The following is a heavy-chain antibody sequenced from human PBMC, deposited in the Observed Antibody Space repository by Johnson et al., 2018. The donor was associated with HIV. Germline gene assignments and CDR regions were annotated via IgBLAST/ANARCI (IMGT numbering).Heavy chain of an antibody. V-gene: IGHV3-11*04. CDR1: GFTFSDYY. J-gene: IGHJ3*02. D-gene: IGHD3-22*01. CDR3: ARSEYDYYDSSGYDAFDI. Sequence: QVQLVESGGGLVKPGGSLRLSCAASGFTFSDYYMSWIRQAPGKGLEWVSYISSSGSTIYYADYVKGRFTISRDNAKNSLYLQMNSLRAEDTAVYYCARSEYDYYDSSGYDAFDIWGQGTMVTVSS. CDR2: ISSSGSTI.